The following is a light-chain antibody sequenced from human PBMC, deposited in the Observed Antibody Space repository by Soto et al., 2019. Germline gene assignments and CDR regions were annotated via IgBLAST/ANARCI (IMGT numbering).Light chain of an antibody. V-gene: IGKV3-20*01. Sequence: EMGLTHSQGTLSLSQGEEATLSCRASRSFPKNNLGWYKQKTGQAPRLLFYDVSSRATDVPDRFSGSGSETDFTLTISGLEPEDFAVYYCQQYATAPLTFGGGTKLEIK. CDR3: QQYATAPLT. J-gene: IGKJ4*01. CDR1: RSFPKNN. CDR2: DVS.